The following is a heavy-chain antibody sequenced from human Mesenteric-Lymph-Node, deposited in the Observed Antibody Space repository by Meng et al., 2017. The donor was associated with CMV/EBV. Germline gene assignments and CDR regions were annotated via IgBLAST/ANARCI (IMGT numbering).Heavy chain of an antibody. CDR1: GYTLISYG. D-gene: IGHD3-3*01. CDR2: ISVHNGNT. V-gene: IGHV1-18*01. Sequence: ASVKVSCKASGYTLISYGITWVRQAPGQGLEWLGWISVHNGNTNYAQKLQGRVTMTTDTSTSTAYMELRSLRSDDTAVYYCAREPRFLEWLPPFDYWGQGILVTVSS. CDR3: AREPRFLEWLPPFDY. J-gene: IGHJ4*01.